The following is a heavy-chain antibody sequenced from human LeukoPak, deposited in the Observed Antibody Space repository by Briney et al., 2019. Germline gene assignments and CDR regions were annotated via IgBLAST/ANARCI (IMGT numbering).Heavy chain of an antibody. CDR2: ISSSSSYR. CDR1: GFTFSRYS. Sequence: PGGSLRLPCAASGFTFSRYSMNWVRQAPGKGLEWVSSISSSSSYRYYADSVKGRFTISRDNAKNSLHLQMNSLRAEDTAVYYCMSYAGRSDDYWGQGTLVTVSS. V-gene: IGHV3-21*01. CDR3: MSYAGRSDDY. J-gene: IGHJ4*02. D-gene: IGHD3-16*01.